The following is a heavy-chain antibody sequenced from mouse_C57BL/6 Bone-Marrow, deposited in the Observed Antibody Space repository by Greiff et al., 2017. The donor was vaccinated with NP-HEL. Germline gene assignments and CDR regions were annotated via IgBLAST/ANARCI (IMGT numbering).Heavy chain of an antibody. J-gene: IGHJ4*01. CDR1: GFTFSDYG. Sequence: EVKLMESGGGLVQPGGSLKLSCAASGFTFSDYGMAWVRQAPRKGPEWVAFISNLAYSIYYADTVTGRFTISRENAKNTLYLEMSSLRSEDTAMYYCARYGSSYNYAMDYWGQGTSVTVSS. CDR3: ARYGSSYNYAMDY. CDR2: ISNLAYSI. D-gene: IGHD1-1*01. V-gene: IGHV5-15*01.